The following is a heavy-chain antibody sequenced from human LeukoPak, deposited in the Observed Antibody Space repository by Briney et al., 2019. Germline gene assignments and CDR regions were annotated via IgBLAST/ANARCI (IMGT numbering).Heavy chain of an antibody. CDR1: GGTFSSYA. J-gene: IGHJ4*02. CDR2: IIPIFGTA. CDR3: ARAGYCGGDCHSDY. D-gene: IGHD2-21*01. V-gene: IGHV1-69*13. Sequence: SVKVSCKASGGTFSSYAISWVRQAPGQGLEWMGGIIPIFGTANYTQKFQGRVTITADESTSTAYMELSSLRSEDTAVYYCARAGYCGGDCHSDYWGQGTLVTVSS.